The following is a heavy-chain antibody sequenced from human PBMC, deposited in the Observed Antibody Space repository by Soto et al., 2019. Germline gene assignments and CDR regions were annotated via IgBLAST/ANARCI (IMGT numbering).Heavy chain of an antibody. CDR2: ISYDESDT. J-gene: IGHJ3*02. CDR3: AKGGEAFDI. CDR1: GFTYRTYT. Sequence: PGRFHRVSCAASGFTYRTYTMHWVRQAPGKGLEWVAAISYDESDTDYADSVKGRFTISRDNSNNTLYLQMDSLRAEDTAVYYCAKGGEAFDIWGQGTMVTVSS. V-gene: IGHV3-30*18. D-gene: IGHD3-10*01.